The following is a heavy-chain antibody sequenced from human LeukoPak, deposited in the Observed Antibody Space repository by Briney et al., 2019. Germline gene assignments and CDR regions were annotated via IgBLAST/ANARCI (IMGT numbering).Heavy chain of an antibody. CDR2: IYPGDSDT. CDR1: GYSFTSYW. V-gene: IGHV5-51*01. J-gene: IGHJ5*02. Sequence: GESLKISCKGSGYSFTSYWIGWVRQMPGKGLDWMGVIYPGDSDTRYSPSFQGQVTISADKSISTAYLQWSSLKASDTAMYYCARLGYDILTDQPSWFDPWGQGTLVTVSS. CDR3: ARLGYDILTDQPSWFDP. D-gene: IGHD3-9*01.